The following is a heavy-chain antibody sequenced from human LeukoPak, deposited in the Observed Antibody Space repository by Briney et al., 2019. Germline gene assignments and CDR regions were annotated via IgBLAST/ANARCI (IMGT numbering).Heavy chain of an antibody. CDR2: IYYSGST. J-gene: IGHJ5*02. D-gene: IGHD2-8*01. CDR3: ARPRSRVSWFDP. Sequence: SETLSLTCTVSGGSNSSSSYYWGWIRQPPGKGLEWIGSIYYSGSTYYNPSLKSRITISVDTSKNQFSLKLRSVTAADTALYYCARPRSRVSWFDPWGQGTLVTVSS. CDR1: GGSNSSSSYY. V-gene: IGHV4-39*01.